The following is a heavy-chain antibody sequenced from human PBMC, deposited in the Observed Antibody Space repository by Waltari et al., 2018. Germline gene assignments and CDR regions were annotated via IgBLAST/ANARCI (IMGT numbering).Heavy chain of an antibody. CDR3: ARVSVVPAATFDP. V-gene: IGHV4-39*07. CDR2: IYYSGST. D-gene: IGHD2-2*01. J-gene: IGHJ5*02. CDR1: GGSISSSSYY. Sequence: QLQLQESGPGLVKPSETLSLTCTVSGGSISSSSYYWGWIRQPPGKGLGWIGSIYYSGSTYYNPSLKSRVTISVDTSKNQFSLKLSSVTAADTAVYYCARVSVVPAATFDPWGQGTLVTVSS.